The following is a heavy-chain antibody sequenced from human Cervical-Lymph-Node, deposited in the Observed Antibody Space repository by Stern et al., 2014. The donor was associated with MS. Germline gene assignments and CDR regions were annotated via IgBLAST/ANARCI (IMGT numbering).Heavy chain of an antibody. CDR1: GFTFSTYA. V-gene: IGHV3-30-3*01. CDR2: ISYDGTNK. CDR3: ARDRWYYDSSGLFDY. Sequence: QVQLQESGGGVVQPGRSLRLSCAASGFTFSTYAVHWVRQAPGKGLEWVALISYDGTNKYYADSVKGRFTISRDNSKNTLYLQMNSLRAEDTAVYYCARDRWYYDSSGLFDYWGQGTLVTVSS. D-gene: IGHD3-22*01. J-gene: IGHJ4*02.